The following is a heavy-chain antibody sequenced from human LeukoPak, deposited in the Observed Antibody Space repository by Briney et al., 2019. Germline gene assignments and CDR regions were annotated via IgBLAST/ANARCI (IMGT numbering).Heavy chain of an antibody. CDR1: GGSFSGYY. J-gene: IGHJ4*02. Sequence: SETLSLTCAVYGGSFSGYYWSWIRQPPGKGLEWIGEINHSGSTNYNPSLKSRVTISVDTSENQFSLKLSSVTAADTAVYYCARATAMVMNTVTTFDYWGQGTLVTVSS. CDR2: INHSGST. CDR3: ARATAMVMNTVTTFDY. V-gene: IGHV4-34*01. D-gene: IGHD4-17*01.